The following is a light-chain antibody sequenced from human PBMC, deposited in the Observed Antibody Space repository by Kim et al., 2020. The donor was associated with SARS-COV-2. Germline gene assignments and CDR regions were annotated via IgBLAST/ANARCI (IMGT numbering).Light chain of an antibody. Sequence: SASVGDRVTITCRASQTISSYLNWYQQKPGRAPKLLIYAGSTLQSGVPSRFRGSGSGPEFTLTISSLQPEDFATYYCQQSYRTPFTFGQGTKLEI. CDR3: QQSYRTPFT. V-gene: IGKV1-39*01. CDR2: AGS. J-gene: IGKJ2*01. CDR1: QTISSY.